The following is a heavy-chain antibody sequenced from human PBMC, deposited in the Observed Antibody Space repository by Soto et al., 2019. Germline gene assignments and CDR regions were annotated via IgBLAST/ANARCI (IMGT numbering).Heavy chain of an antibody. Sequence: SVKVSCKASGGTFSSYAISWVRQAPGQGLEWMGGIIPIFGTANYAQKFQGRVTITADESTSTAYMELSSLRSEDTAVYYCARPTYGDFTPSYYGMDVWGQGTTVTVSS. CDR3: ARPTYGDFTPSYYGMDV. J-gene: IGHJ6*02. CDR2: IIPIFGTA. CDR1: GGTFSSYA. V-gene: IGHV1-69*13. D-gene: IGHD4-17*01.